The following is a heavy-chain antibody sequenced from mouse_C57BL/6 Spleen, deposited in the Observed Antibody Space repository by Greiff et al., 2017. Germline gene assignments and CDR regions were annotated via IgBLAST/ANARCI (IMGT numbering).Heavy chain of an antibody. CDR2: IDPSDGYT. D-gene: IGHD1-1*01. Sequence: QVQLQQPGAELVKPGASVKLSCKASGYTFTSYWMQWVKQRPGQGLEWIGEIDPSDGYTNYNQKFKGKATLTVDTSSSPAYMQLSSLTSEDSAGYYCARSAFNSRVRATGMDYWGQGTSVTVSS. V-gene: IGHV1-50*01. CDR3: ARSAFNSRVRATGMDY. J-gene: IGHJ4*01. CDR1: GYTFTSYW.